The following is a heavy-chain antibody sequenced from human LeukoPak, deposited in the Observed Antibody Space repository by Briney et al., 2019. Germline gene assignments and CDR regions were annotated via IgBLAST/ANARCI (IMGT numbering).Heavy chain of an antibody. V-gene: IGHV3-23*01. D-gene: IGHD1-14*01. Sequence: GGSLRLSCAASTFIFSDYAMTWVRQAPGKGLEWVSTISGGGDATYYAHSVKGRFAVSRDNSKKTLYLQLNSLRAEDTAVYYCARDLTQSDAFDIWGQGTMVTVSS. CDR2: ISGGGDAT. CDR3: ARDLTQSDAFDI. J-gene: IGHJ3*02. CDR1: TFIFSDYA.